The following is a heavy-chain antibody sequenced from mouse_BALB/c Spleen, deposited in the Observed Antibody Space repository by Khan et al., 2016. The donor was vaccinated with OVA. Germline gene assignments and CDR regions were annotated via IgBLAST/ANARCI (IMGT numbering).Heavy chain of an antibody. Sequence: EVQLVESGAELVKPGASVKLSCTASGFNIKDTYLHWVKQSPEQGLEWIGRIAPANGTTKYDPKFQGQATITADTSSNTSYLQLNSLASEDGAVYYCAPPSYDPRDFEVWGAGTTVTVSS. J-gene: IGHJ1*01. CDR2: IAPANGTT. CDR1: GFNIKDTY. V-gene: IGHV14-3*02. D-gene: IGHD2-3*01. CDR3: APPSYDPRDFEV.